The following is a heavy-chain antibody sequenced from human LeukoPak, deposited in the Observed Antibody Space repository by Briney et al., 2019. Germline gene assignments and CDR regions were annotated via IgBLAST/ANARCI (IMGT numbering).Heavy chain of an antibody. CDR3: ARDSPESDSFAYDY. CDR1: GFTFRSYW. CDR2: INLGGTEK. D-gene: IGHD1-14*01. Sequence: GGSLRLSCAASGFTFRSYWLSWVRQALGKGLEWVASINLGGTEKSYVDSVKGRFTISRDNAKNSLYLQMRSLRGEDTAIYYCARDSPESDSFAYDYWGQGTLVTVSS. V-gene: IGHV3-7*01. J-gene: IGHJ4*02.